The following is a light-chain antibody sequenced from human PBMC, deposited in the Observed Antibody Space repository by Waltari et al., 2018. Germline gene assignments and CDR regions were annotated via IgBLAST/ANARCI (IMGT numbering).Light chain of an antibody. J-gene: IGLJ3*02. CDR2: STD. V-gene: IGLV8-61*01. CDR1: SGSVSTHNY. CDR3: ALLVGSGIWV. Sequence: QTVVTQEPSVSVSPGGTVTLTCALTSGSVSTHNYPSWYQQTPGQAPRNLIYSTDTRSSGVSDRFAGSRVGHNAVLTITGAQAEDESHFFCALLVGSGIWVFGGGTKLTVL.